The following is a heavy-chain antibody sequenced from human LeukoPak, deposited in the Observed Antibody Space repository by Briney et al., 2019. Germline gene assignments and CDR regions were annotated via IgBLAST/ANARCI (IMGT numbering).Heavy chain of an antibody. CDR2: IYFNVYNSGST. CDR3: ARDSVMGTPYYYYGMDV. J-gene: IGHJ6*02. V-gene: IGHV4-59*11. D-gene: IGHD3-16*01. CDR1: GGSISSQY. Sequence: SETLSLTCTVSGGSISSQYWSWIRQPPGKGLEWIGYIYFNVYNSGSTKYNPSLKSRVTISVETSKNQISLKLISVTAADTAVYYCARDSVMGTPYYYYGMDVWGQGTTVTVSS.